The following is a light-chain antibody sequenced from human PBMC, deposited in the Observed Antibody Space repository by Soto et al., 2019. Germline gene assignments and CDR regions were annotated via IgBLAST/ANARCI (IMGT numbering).Light chain of an antibody. CDR2: DVN. J-gene: IGLJ1*01. V-gene: IGLV2-14*03. CDR1: SSDVGGSNY. Sequence: QSVLTQPASVSGSPGQSITVSCTGISSDVGGSNYVSWYQQHPGKAPRLIIFDVNTRPSGVSPRFSVSKSGNTASLTISGLQAEDEAHYFCTSYRRGPLYVFGTGTKVTVL. CDR3: TSYRRGPLYV.